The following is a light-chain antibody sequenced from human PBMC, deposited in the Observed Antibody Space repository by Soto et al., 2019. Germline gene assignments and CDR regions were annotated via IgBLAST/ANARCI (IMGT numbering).Light chain of an antibody. CDR2: EVS. CDR1: SSYVGSYDH. J-gene: IGLJ1*01. Sequence: VLTQPASVSGSPGQSITISCRVTSSYVGSYDHVAWYQQFPGKTPKLMIYEVSNRPSGVSSRFSGSKSGNTDSLTISGLQAEDEADYYCISYTGSSTSYVFGSGTKVTVL. CDR3: ISYTGSSTSYV. V-gene: IGLV2-14*01.